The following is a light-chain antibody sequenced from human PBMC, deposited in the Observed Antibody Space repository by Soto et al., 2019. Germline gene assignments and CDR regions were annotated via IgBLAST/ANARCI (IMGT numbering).Light chain of an antibody. Sequence: EIVLTQSPGTLSLSPGERATLSCRASQSVSSNLAWYQQKPGQAPRLLIYGASTRATGIPARFSGSGSGTDFTLTISSLEPEDFAVYYCQQRSNWPQVTFGQGTRLEIK. CDR3: QQRSNWPQVT. V-gene: IGKV3-11*01. CDR2: GAS. CDR1: QSVSSN. J-gene: IGKJ5*01.